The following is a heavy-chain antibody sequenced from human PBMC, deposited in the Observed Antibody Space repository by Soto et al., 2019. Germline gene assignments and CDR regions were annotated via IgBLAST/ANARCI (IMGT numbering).Heavy chain of an antibody. V-gene: IGHV2-5*02. CDR2: IYWDDDK. Sequence: SGPTLVNPTQTLTLTCTFSGFSLSTSGVGVGWIRQPPGKALEWLALIYWDDDKRYSPSLKSRLTITKDTSKNQVVLTMTNMDPVDTATYYCAHTKPHYYGSRTYYNGVNWFDPWGQGTLVTVSS. D-gene: IGHD3-10*01. CDR3: AHTKPHYYGSRTYYNGVNWFDP. J-gene: IGHJ5*02. CDR1: GFSLSTSGVG.